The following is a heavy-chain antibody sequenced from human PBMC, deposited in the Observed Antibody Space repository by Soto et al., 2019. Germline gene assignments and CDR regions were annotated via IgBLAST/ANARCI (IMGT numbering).Heavy chain of an antibody. CDR3: ANGIGYYYDY. CDR1: GYSFTRYW. Sequence: GESLKISCKGSGYSFTRYWIAWVRQMPGKGLEWMGIIYPGDSDTRYNPSFQGRFTISRDNSKNTLYLQMNSLRAEDTAVYYCANGIGYYYDYWGQGTLVTVSS. J-gene: IGHJ4*02. V-gene: IGHV5-51*01. D-gene: IGHD6-13*01. CDR2: IYPGDSDT.